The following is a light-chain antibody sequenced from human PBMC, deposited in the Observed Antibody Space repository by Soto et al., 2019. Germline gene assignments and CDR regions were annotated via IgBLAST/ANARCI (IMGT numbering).Light chain of an antibody. CDR1: SSDVGGYNY. V-gene: IGLV2-14*01. CDR2: EVS. Sequence: QSVLTQPASVSGSPGQSITISCTGTSSDVGGYNYVSWYQQHAGKAPKLMIYEVSNRPSGISNRFSGSKSGNTASLTIFGLQAEYEADYYCSSYTSSSTLVFGGGTKLTVL. CDR3: SSYTSSSTLV. J-gene: IGLJ2*01.